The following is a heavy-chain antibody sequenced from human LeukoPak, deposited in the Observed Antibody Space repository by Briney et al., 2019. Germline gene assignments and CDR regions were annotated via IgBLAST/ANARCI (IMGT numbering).Heavy chain of an antibody. V-gene: IGHV5-51*01. CDR2: IYPGDSDT. Sequence: GESLKISCKGSGYSFTSYWIGWVRQMPGKSLEWMGIIYPGDSDTRYSPSFQGQVTIPADKSISTAYLQWSSLKASDTAMYYCARALDYYDSSGLIDYWGQGTLVTVSS. CDR1: GYSFTSYW. J-gene: IGHJ4*02. CDR3: ARALDYYDSSGLIDY. D-gene: IGHD3-22*01.